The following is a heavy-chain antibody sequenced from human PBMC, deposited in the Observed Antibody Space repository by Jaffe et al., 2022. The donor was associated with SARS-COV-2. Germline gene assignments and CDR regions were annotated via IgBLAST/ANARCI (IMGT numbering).Heavy chain of an antibody. CDR3: TRPAAIAYYYGMDV. J-gene: IGHJ6*02. V-gene: IGHV3-49*05. CDR2: IRSKAYGGTT. Sequence: EVQLVESGGGLVKPGRSLRLSCTASGFTFGDYAMSWFRQAPGKGLEWVGFIRSKAYGGTTEYAASVKGRFTISRDDSKSIAYLQMNSLKTEDTAVYYCTRPAAIAYYYGMDVWGQGTTVTVSS. D-gene: IGHD2-2*01. CDR1: GFTFGDYA.